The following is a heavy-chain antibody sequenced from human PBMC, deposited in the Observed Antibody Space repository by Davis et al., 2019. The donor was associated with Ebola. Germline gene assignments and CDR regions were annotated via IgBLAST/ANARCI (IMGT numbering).Heavy chain of an antibody. D-gene: IGHD4-23*01. Sequence: GESLKISCAASGFTFSSYGMHWVRQAPGKGLEWVAVILYDGSNKYYADSVQGRFTISSDNSKHTLYLQMNSLSAEDTAVYYCARSGTGDYGGRGYFDYWGQGTLVTVSS. V-gene: IGHV3-33*01. CDR3: ARSGTGDYGGRGYFDY. CDR1: GFTFSSYG. J-gene: IGHJ4*02. CDR2: ILYDGSNK.